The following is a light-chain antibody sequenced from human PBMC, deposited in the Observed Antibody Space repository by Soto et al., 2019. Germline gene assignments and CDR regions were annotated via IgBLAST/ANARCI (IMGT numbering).Light chain of an antibody. J-gene: IGLJ1*01. CDR2: EVS. V-gene: IGLV2-8*01. CDR1: SSDVGGYNY. Sequence: QSALTQPPSASGSPGQSVTISCTGTSSDVGGYNYVSWYQQHPGKAPKLMIYEVSKRPSGVPDRFSGSKSGNTASLTVSGLQAEDEADSYCSSYAGSNNRVSGTGTKVTVL. CDR3: SSYAGSNNRV.